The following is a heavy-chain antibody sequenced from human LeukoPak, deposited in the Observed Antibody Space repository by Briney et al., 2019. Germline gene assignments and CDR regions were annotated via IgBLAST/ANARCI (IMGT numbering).Heavy chain of an antibody. CDR1: GYTFTGYY. CDR2: INPNSGGT. V-gene: IGHV1-2*02. Sequence: GASVTVSCKASGYTFTGYYMHWVRQAPGQGLEWMGWINPNSGGTNYAQKFQGRVTMTRDTSISTAYMELSRLRSDDTAVYYCFITMVRGDPSDYWGQGTLVTVSS. J-gene: IGHJ4*02. CDR3: FITMVRGDPSDY. D-gene: IGHD3-10*01.